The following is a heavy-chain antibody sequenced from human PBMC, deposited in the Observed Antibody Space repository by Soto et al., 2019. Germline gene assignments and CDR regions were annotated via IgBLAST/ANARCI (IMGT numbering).Heavy chain of an antibody. D-gene: IGHD6-13*01. CDR3: AKDLGRYSSSWLADY. CDR1: GFTFSSYG. Sequence: QVQLVESGGGVVQPGRSLRFSCAASGFTFSSYGMHWVRQAPGKGLEWVAVISYDGSNKYYADSVKGRFTISRDNSKNTLYLQMNSLRAEDTAVYYCAKDLGRYSSSWLADYWGQGTLVTVSS. CDR2: ISYDGSNK. V-gene: IGHV3-30*18. J-gene: IGHJ4*02.